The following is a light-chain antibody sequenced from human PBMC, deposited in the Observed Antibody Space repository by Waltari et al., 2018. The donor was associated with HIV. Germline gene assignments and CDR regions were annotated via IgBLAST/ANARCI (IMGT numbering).Light chain of an antibody. CDR1: NSNIGSVYA. V-gene: IGLV1-40*01. CDR2: GNS. Sequence: QSVLTQPPSVSGAPGQRVTIPCTGSNSNIGSVYAVHWYQQVPGTVPKLLIYGNSNRPSGVPDRISGSKSGSSASLAISGLQADDEADYYCQSYDSSLSGFIFGTGTGVTVL. J-gene: IGLJ1*01. CDR3: QSYDSSLSGFI.